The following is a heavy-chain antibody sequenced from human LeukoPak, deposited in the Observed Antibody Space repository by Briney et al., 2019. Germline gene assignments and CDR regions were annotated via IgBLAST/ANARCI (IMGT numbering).Heavy chain of an antibody. J-gene: IGHJ4*02. CDR2: INPSGGST. Sequence: ASVKVSCKASGYTFTSYYMHWVRQAPGQGLEWMGIINPSGGSTSYAQKFQGRVTMTRDMSTSTVYMELSSLRSEDTAVYYCARALNYYDSSGYYDYWGQGTLVTVSS. D-gene: IGHD3-22*01. CDR1: GYTFTSYY. V-gene: IGHV1-46*01. CDR3: ARALNYYDSSGYYDY.